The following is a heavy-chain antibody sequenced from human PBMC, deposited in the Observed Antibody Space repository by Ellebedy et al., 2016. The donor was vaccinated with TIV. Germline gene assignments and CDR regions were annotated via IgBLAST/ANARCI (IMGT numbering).Heavy chain of an antibody. J-gene: IGHJ4*02. D-gene: IGHD1-26*01. CDR1: GFTFNSFA. V-gene: IGHV3-23*01. CDR2: ISNSGEST. Sequence: PGGSLRLSCVASGFTFNSFAMSWVRQAPGKGLESVSTISNSGESTNNADSGKGRFTISRDNSKNTLYLQMNGLRAEDTAVYYCAKDRIVGARKFDDWGQGTLVTVSS. CDR3: AKDRIVGARKFDD.